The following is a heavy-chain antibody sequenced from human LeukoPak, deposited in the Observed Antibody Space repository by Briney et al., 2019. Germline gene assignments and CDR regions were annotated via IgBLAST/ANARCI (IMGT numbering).Heavy chain of an antibody. J-gene: IGHJ4*02. CDR3: ARVTVTTVLDY. Sequence: PSETLSLTCTVSGGSISSYYWSWIRQPPGKGLEWIGYIYYSGSTNYNPSLKSRVTISVDTSKNQFSLKLSSVTAADTAVYYCARVTVTTVLDYWGQGTLVTVSS. CDR1: GGSISSYY. CDR2: IYYSGST. V-gene: IGHV4-59*01. D-gene: IGHD4-17*01.